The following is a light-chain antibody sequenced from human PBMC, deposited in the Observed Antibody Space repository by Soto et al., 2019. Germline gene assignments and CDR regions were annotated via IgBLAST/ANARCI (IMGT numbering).Light chain of an antibody. CDR2: EVS. CDR1: SSDVGGYNY. J-gene: IGLJ3*02. Sequence: QSVLTQPPSASGSPGQSVTISCTGTSSDVGGYNYVSWYQQYPGKAPKVMIYEVSKRPSGVPDRFSGSRSGTSASLAISGLQSEDEADYFCAAWDDSVHVLVFGGGTKLTVL. CDR3: AAWDDSVHVLV. V-gene: IGLV2-8*01.